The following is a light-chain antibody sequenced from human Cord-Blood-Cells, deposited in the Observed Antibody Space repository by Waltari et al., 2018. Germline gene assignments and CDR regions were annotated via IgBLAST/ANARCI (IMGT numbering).Light chain of an antibody. V-gene: IGLV2-11*01. CDR2: DVS. CDR1: SSDVGGYNY. Sequence: QSALTQPRSVSGSPGQSVTISCTGTSSDVGGYNYVSWYQQNPGKAPKLMIYDVSKRPSGVPDRVSGSKSGNTASLTISGLQAEDEADYYCCSYAGSYPYVFGTGTKVTVL. CDR3: CSYAGSYPYV. J-gene: IGLJ1*01.